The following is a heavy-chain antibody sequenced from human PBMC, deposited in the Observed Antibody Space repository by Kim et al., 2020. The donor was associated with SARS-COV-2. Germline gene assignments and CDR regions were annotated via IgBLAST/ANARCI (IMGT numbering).Heavy chain of an antibody. V-gene: IGHV1-69*02. Sequence: QKFQGRVTINADKSTSTAYMELSSLRSEDTAVYYCARSAYYYDSSGYYFDYWGQGTLVTVSS. D-gene: IGHD3-22*01. CDR3: ARSAYYYDSSGYYFDY. J-gene: IGHJ4*02.